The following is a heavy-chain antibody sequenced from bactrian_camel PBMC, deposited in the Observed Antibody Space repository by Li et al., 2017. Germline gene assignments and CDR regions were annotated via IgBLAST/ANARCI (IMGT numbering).Heavy chain of an antibody. V-gene: IGHV3S40*01. Sequence: VESGGGSVQPGESLNLSCSASEFTFRAWDMSWVRQAPGKELEWVATVLSSGSGAHYRDSVAGRYTISRDNAKNILYLQMNNLSPEDTARYFCATPVYCLGSSTIATIRETRFGQGTQVTVS. D-gene: IGHD4*01. CDR1: EFTFRAWD. J-gene: IGHJ4*01. CDR2: VLSSGSGA.